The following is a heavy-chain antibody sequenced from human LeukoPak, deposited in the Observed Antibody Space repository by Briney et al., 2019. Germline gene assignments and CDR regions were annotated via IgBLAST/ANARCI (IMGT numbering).Heavy chain of an antibody. J-gene: IGHJ5*02. CDR1: GFTFSSYG. CDR2: IWYDGSNK. V-gene: IGHV3-33*01. Sequence: PGGSLRLSCAASGFTFSSYGMHWVRQAPGKGLEWVAVIWYDGSNKYYADSVKGRFTISRDNSKNTLYLQMNSLRDEDTAAYYCVRDSYGTSWGQGTLVTVSS. CDR3: VRDSYGTS. D-gene: IGHD3-16*01.